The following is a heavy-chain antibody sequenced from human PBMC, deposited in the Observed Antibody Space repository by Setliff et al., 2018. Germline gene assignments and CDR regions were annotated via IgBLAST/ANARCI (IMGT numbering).Heavy chain of an antibody. J-gene: IGHJ3*02. V-gene: IGHV4-59*08. Sequence: SETLSLTCNVSGGSISSYSWSWIRQAPGKGLEWIGYLYYSGNTNYNPSLKSRVTMSVDTSKNQFSLKMRSVTAADAALYYCARKDGDMWGQGTMVTVSS. CDR2: LYYSGNT. CDR3: ARKDGDM. CDR1: GGSISSYS. D-gene: IGHD2-15*01.